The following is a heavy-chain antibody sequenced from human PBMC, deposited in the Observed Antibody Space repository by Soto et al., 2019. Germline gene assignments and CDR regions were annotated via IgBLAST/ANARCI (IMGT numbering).Heavy chain of an antibody. Sequence: LRLSCAASGFTFNSYVMTWVRQAPGEGLEWVSSISRSGRGSAYYADSVKGRFTISIDNSENTLFLQMNNLRDEDTALYYCARGRYLDSSDYWVANLPFDHWGLGTLVTVSS. CDR3: ARGRYLDSSDYWVANLPFDH. V-gene: IGHV3-23*01. J-gene: IGHJ4*02. CDR2: ISRSGRGSA. CDR1: GFTFNSYV. D-gene: IGHD3-22*01.